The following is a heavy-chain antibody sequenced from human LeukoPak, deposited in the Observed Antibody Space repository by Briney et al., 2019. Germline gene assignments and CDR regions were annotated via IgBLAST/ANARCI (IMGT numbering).Heavy chain of an antibody. CDR2: ISAYNGNT. D-gene: IGHD4-17*01. J-gene: IGHJ6*03. Sequence: WASVKVSCKASGYTFTSYGISWVRQAPGQGLEWMGWISAYNGNTNYAQKLQGRVTMTTDTSTSTAYTELRSLRSDDTAVYYCARAPFDYGLWVTVYYYYYMDVWGKGTTVTISS. V-gene: IGHV1-18*01. CDR1: GYTFTSYG. CDR3: ARAPFDYGLWVTVYYYYYMDV.